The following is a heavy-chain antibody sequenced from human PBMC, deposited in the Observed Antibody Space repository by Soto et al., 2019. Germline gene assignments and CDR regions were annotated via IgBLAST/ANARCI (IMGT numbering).Heavy chain of an antibody. Sequence: SETLSLTCAVYGGSFSGYYWSWIRQPPGKGLEWIGEINHSGSTNYNPSLKSRDTISVDTFKNQFSLKLSSVTAADTAVYYCARALRSSWSLTFFDYWGQGTLVTVSS. CDR1: GGSFSGYY. V-gene: IGHV4-34*01. CDR3: ARALRSSWSLTFFDY. D-gene: IGHD6-13*01. CDR2: INHSGST. J-gene: IGHJ4*02.